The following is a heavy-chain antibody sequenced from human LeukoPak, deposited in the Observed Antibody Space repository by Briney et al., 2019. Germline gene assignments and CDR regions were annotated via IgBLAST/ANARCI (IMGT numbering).Heavy chain of an antibody. V-gene: IGHV3-74*01. CDR1: GFTFSSYW. Sequence: GGSLRLSCAASGFTFSSYWMHWVRQAPGKGLVWVSRINSDGSSTSYADSVKGRFTICRDNAKNTLYLQMNSLRAEDTAVYYCARDQYYYDSTEYYDANNFDFWGQGTLVTVSS. CDR2: INSDGSST. D-gene: IGHD3-22*01. CDR3: ARDQYYYDSTEYYDANNFDF. J-gene: IGHJ4*02.